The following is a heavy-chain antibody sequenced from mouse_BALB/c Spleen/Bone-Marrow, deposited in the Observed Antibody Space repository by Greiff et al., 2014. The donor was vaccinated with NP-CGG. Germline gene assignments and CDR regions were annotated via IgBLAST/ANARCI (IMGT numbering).Heavy chain of an antibody. CDR1: GYTFTSYV. V-gene: IGHV1-14*01. D-gene: IGHD2-4*01. CDR2: INPYNDGT. Sequence: EVQLQQSGPALVKPGASVKMSCTASGYTFTSYVMHWVEQKPGQGLEWIGYINPYNDGTKYNEKFKGKATLTSDKSSSTAYMELSSLTSEDSAVYYCAREGSTMITTEAWFAYWGQGTLVTVSA. CDR3: AREGSTMITTEAWFAY. J-gene: IGHJ3*01.